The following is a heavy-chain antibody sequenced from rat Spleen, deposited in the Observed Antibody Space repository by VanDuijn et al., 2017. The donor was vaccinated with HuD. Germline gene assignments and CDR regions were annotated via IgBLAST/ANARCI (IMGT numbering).Heavy chain of an antibody. CDR3: AKRQPSPGPFDY. CDR1: GFTYSNYV. Sequence: EVQLVESGGGLVQPGRSLKLSCAASGFTYSNYVMAWVRQAPTKGLEWVASISTGGGNTYYRDSVKGRFTISRDNAKNTLYLQMDSLRSEDTATYYCAKRQPSPGPFDYWGQGVMVTVSS. V-gene: IGHV5S13*01. J-gene: IGHJ2*01. D-gene: IGHD3-4*01. CDR2: ISTGGGNT.